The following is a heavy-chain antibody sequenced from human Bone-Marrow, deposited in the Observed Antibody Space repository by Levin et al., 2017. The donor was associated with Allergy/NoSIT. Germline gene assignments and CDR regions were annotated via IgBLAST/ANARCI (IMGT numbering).Heavy chain of an antibody. CDR3: ATVNNDWDS. CDR2: INPDGSRE. J-gene: IGHJ4*02. Sequence: GGSLRLSCVASGFTFSRFWVSWVRQAPGKGLEWVANINPDGSRELYVDSVTGRFTISRDNAKSSLSLQMNSLTVDDTAVYYCATVNNDWDSRGQGTLVTVSS. V-gene: IGHV3-7*02. D-gene: IGHD1/OR15-1a*01. CDR1: GFTFSRFW.